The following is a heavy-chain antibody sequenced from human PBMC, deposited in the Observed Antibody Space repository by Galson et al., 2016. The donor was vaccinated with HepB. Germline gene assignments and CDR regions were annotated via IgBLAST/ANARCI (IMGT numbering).Heavy chain of an antibody. CDR3: AKDARGGYSYGYWDY. V-gene: IGHV3-30-3*01. D-gene: IGHD5-18*01. CDR2: ISYDGDNK. Sequence: SLRLSCAVSGFTFGNNAMHWVRQAPGKGLEWVALISYDGDNKYYADSVKGRFTISRDNSKNTLYLQMNSLRAEDTAVYYCAKDARGGYSYGYWDYWGQGTLVTVSS. CDR1: GFTFGNNA. J-gene: IGHJ4*02.